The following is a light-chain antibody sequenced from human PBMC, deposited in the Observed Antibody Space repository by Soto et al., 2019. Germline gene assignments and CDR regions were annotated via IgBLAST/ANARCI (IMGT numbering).Light chain of an antibody. V-gene: IGKV1-5*01. CDR3: QQYYTYST. Sequence: DIQMTQSPSTLSASVGDRVTITCRATQSISTSLAWYQQKPGKAPNLLISGASNLESGVPSRFSGSGSGTEFTLTISSLQPDDVASYYYQQYYTYSTFGQGTKVEIK. J-gene: IGKJ1*01. CDR2: GAS. CDR1: QSISTS.